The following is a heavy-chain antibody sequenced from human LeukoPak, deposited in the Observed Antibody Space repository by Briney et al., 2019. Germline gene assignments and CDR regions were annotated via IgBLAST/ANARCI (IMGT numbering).Heavy chain of an antibody. D-gene: IGHD6-13*01. CDR2: IYYSGST. J-gene: IGHJ4*02. CDR3: ARNTAALSHTTI. CDR1: GASVSSGGSS. Sequence: SETLSLTCAVTGASVSSGGSSWAWIRQPPGKGLEWIGYIYYSGSTNYKPSLKSRVTISVDTSKNQFSLKLSSVTAADTAVYYCARNTAALSHTTIWGQGTLVTVFS. V-gene: IGHV4-61*08.